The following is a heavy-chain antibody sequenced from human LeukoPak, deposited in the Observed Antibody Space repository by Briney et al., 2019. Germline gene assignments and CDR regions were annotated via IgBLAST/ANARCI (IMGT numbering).Heavy chain of an antibody. CDR2: IMPNGETR. J-gene: IGHJ4*02. CDR1: GFSFSNYV. Sequence: GGSLRLSCAASGFSFSNYVMHWVRQAPGKGLEYVSAIMPNGETRGYANSMKGRFTISRDNSKNTLYLQMGSLRAEDTAVYYCAKAPRPLTWFDYWGQGTLVTVSS. V-gene: IGHV3-64*01. CDR3: AKAPRPLTWFDY.